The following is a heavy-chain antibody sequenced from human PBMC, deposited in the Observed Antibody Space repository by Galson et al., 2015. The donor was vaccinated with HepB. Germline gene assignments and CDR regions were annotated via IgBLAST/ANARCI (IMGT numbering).Heavy chain of an antibody. CDR3: ARDRKYYYGSGSYIAFDI. D-gene: IGHD3-10*01. V-gene: IGHV3-21*01. J-gene: IGHJ3*02. CDR2: ISSSSSYI. Sequence: SLRLSCAASGFTFSSYSMNWVRQAPGKGLEWVSSISSSSSYIYYADSVKGRFTISRDNAKNSLYLQMNSLRAEDTAVYYCARDRKYYYGSGSYIAFDIWGQGTMVTVSS. CDR1: GFTFSSYS.